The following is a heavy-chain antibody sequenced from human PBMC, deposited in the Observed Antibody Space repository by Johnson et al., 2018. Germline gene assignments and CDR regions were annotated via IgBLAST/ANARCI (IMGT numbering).Heavy chain of an antibody. J-gene: IGHJ4*02. Sequence: VQLVQSGGGLVKPGGSLRLSCAASGFSFNYAWMNWVRQAPGKGLEWVGRIKTKTYGERTDYAAPVRGRFTLSRDDSKNTLYLQMNSLKTEDTAIYYCTTDLHGDGGPLFDNWGQGTLVTVSS. CDR1: GFSFNYAW. CDR2: IKTKTYGERT. CDR3: TTDLHGDGGPLFDN. D-gene: IGHD2-21*01. V-gene: IGHV3-15*01.